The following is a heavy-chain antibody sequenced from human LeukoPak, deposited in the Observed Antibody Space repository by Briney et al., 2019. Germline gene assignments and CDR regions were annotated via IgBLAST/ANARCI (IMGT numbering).Heavy chain of an antibody. CDR3: ARGRIVEYSSLIFDY. CDR1: GGSISTTNSY. D-gene: IGHD6-6*01. CDR2: IYYNGDT. Sequence: SETLSLTCTVSGGSISTTNSYWAWIRQPPGKGLEWIGTIYYNGDTYYTPSLKSRVTIAVDTSKNQFSLRLSSVTAADTAVYYCARGRIVEYSSLIFDYWGQGTLVTVSS. J-gene: IGHJ4*02. V-gene: IGHV4-39*01.